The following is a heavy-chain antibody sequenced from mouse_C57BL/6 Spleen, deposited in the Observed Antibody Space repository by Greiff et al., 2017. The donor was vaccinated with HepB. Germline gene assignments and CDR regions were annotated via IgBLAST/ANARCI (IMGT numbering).Heavy chain of an antibody. D-gene: IGHD1-1*01. J-gene: IGHJ3*01. CDR3: ARETTVVATDWFAY. CDR1: GYTFTSYW. CDR2: IYPGSGST. Sequence: QVQLQQPGAELVKPGASVKMSCKASGYTFTSYWITWVKQRPGQGLEWIGDIYPGSGSTNYNETFKSKATLTVDTSSSTAYMQLSSLTSEDSAVYYCARETTVVATDWFAYWGQGTLVTVSA. V-gene: IGHV1-55*01.